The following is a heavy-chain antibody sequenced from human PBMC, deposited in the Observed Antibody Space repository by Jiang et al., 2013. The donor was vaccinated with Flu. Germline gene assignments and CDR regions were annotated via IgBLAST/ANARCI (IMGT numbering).Heavy chain of an antibody. CDR2: IRSKANSYAT. Sequence: LVESGGGLVQPGGSLKLSCAASGFTFTGSAIHWVRQASGKGLEWVGRIRSKANSYATAYAASVEGRFTISRDDSKNTAYLQMNSLKTEDTAVYYCSRLADTNKDGMDVWGQGTTVTVSS. J-gene: IGHJ6*02. D-gene: IGHD5-18*01. CDR1: GFTFTGSA. V-gene: IGHV3-73*01. CDR3: SRLADTNKDGMDV.